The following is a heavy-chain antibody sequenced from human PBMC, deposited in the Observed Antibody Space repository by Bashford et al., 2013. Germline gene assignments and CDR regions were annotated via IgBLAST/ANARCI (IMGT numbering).Heavy chain of an antibody. J-gene: IGHJ5*02. CDR3: ARNMTTFGVFRDEKDNCFDP. CDR2: IFSSGST. V-gene: IGHV4-39*01. CDR1: GGSMRDSHDY. D-gene: IGHD3-3*01. Sequence: SETLSLSCTVSGGSMRDSHDYWAWIRQPAGKGLEWIGSIFSSGSTYYNPSFRSRITMSVDTSMNQFSLEVRSVTAADTAVYYCARNMTTFGVFRDEKDNCFDPWGQGTRSPSPQ.